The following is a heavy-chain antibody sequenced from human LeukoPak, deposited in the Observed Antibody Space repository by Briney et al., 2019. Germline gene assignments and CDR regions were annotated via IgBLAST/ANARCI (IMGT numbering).Heavy chain of an antibody. CDR1: GFTFSSYA. D-gene: IGHD6-19*01. Sequence: GGSLRLSCAASGFTFSSYAMSWVRQAPGRGLEWVSGVSGSGSSTYYADSVKGRFTISRDNSKNTLDLQMNSLRAEDTAVYYCANTALHSSTFDHWGQGTLVTVSS. CDR2: VSGSGSST. CDR3: ANTALHSSTFDH. J-gene: IGHJ4*02. V-gene: IGHV3-23*01.